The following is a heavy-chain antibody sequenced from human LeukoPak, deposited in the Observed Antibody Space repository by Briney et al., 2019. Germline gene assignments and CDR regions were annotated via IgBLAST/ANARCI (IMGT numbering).Heavy chain of an antibody. CDR3: AKATGIYASNPFFC. J-gene: IGHJ4*02. V-gene: IGHV3-23*01. CDR2: ISGGGEGT. CDR1: GFTFSPYA. D-gene: IGHD4-23*01. Sequence: PGGSLRLSCAASGFTFSPYAMNWVRQAPGKGLEWVSGISGGGEGTFYADSVKGRFTISRDISKSTLFLQMNSLRVEDTAVYYCAKATGIYASNPFFCWGQVTLVTVSS.